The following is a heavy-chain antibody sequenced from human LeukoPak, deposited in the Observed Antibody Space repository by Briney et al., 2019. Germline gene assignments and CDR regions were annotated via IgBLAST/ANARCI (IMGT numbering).Heavy chain of an antibody. D-gene: IGHD1-26*01. CDR2: IYYSGST. J-gene: IGHJ4*02. V-gene: IGHV4-31*03. Sequence: SETLSLTCTVSGGSISSGGYYWSWIRQHPRKGLEWIGYIYYSGSTYYNPSLKSRVTISVDTSKNQFSLKLSSVTAADTAVYYCAATLNSGSYLRFDYWGQGTLVTVSS. CDR1: GGSISSGGYY. CDR3: AATLNSGSYLRFDY.